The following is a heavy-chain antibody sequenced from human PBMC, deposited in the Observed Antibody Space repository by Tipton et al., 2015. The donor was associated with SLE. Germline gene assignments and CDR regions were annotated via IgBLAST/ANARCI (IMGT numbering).Heavy chain of an antibody. CDR3: AKDLLGTRGTY. V-gene: IGHV3-30*04. D-gene: IGHD1-14*01. CDR2: ISYDGSNK. CDR1: GFTFSSYA. J-gene: IGHJ4*02. Sequence: RSLRLSCAASGFTFSSYAMHWVRQAPGKGLEWVAVISYDGSNKYYADSVKGRFTISRDNSKNTLYLQMNSLRAEDTAVYYCAKDLLGTRGTYWGQGTLVTVSS.